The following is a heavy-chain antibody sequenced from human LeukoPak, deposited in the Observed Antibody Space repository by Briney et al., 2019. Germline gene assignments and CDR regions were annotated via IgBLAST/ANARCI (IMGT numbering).Heavy chain of an antibody. J-gene: IGHJ4*02. D-gene: IGHD5-24*01. CDR3: ARGGYRGCFDY. V-gene: IGHV4-59*01. CDR1: GGSISSYY. CDR2: IYYSGST. Sequence: SETLSLTCTVSGGSISSYYWSWIRQPPGKGLEWIGYIYYSGSTNYNPSLKSRVTISVDTSKNQFSLKLSSVTAADTAVYYCARGGYRGCFDYWGQGTLVTVSS.